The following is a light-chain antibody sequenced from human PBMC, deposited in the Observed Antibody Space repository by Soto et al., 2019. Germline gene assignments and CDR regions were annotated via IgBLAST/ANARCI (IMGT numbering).Light chain of an antibody. CDR2: LGS. Sequence: EIVLTQSPLSLPVTPGEPASISCRSSQSLLHKNGYNYLDWYLQKPGQSPQLLIYLGSNRASGVPDRFSGSGSGTDFTLKISRVEAEDVVVYYCVQALQTPPTFRPETHVDI. V-gene: IGKV2-28*01. CDR1: QSLLHKNGYNY. J-gene: IGKJ3*01. CDR3: VQALQTPPT.